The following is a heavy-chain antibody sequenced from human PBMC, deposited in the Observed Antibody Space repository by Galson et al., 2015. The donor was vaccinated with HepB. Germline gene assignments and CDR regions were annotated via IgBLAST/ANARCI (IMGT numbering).Heavy chain of an antibody. CDR1: GYTFTNYY. D-gene: IGHD3-10*01. Sequence: SVKVSCKASGYTFTNYYINWVRQAPGQGLEWMGVINPSLGTTTCAQKFQGRVTMTRDTSTSTVYMELSSLRSEDTAVYYCARVGVVVRGSIGLGGLDVWGQGTTVTVSS. CDR3: ARVGVVVRGSIGLGGLDV. CDR2: INPSLGTT. J-gene: IGHJ6*02. V-gene: IGHV1-46*01.